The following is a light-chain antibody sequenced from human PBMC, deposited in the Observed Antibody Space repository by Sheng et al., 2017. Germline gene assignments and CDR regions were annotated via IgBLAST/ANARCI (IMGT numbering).Light chain of an antibody. Sequence: DIQMTQSPSSLSASVGVRVTITCRASRSISTYVNWYQQRPGKAPKLLLYGASKLESGVPSRFSGSGSGTDYILTISSLQPEDFATYYCQQYFSTPYTFGQGTKLEIK. CDR2: GAS. CDR3: QQYFSTPYT. CDR1: RSISTY. J-gene: IGKJ2*01. V-gene: IGKV1-NL1*01.